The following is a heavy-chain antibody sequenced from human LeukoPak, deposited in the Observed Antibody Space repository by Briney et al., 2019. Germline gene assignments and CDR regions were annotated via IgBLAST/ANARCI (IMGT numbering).Heavy chain of an antibody. J-gene: IGHJ6*04. CDR1: GGPISSSSYY. V-gene: IGHV4-39*01. CDR3: ARHEEWVVPAAISFSMDV. CDR2: IYYSGST. D-gene: IGHD2-2*02. Sequence: KSSETLSLTCTVSGGPISSSSYYWGWIRQPPGKGLEWTGSIYYSGSTYYNPSLKSRVTISVDTSKNQFSLKLSSVTAADTAVYYCARHEEWVVPAAISFSMDVWGKGTTVTVSS.